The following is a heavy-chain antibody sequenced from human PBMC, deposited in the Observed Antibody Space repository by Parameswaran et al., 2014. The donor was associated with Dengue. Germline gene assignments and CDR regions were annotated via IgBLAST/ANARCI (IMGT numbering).Heavy chain of an antibody. CDR3: ARKQWLVPAFDI. CDR2: IKQDGSEK. Sequence: RWIRQPPGKGLEWVANIKQDGSEKYYVDSVKGRFTISRDNAKNSLYLQMNSLRAEDTAVYYCARKQWLVPAFDIWGQGTMVTVSS. D-gene: IGHD6-19*01. J-gene: IGHJ3*02. V-gene: IGHV3-7*01.